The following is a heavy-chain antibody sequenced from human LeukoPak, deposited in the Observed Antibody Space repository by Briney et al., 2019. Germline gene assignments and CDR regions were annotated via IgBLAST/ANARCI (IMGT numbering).Heavy chain of an antibody. J-gene: IGHJ4*02. V-gene: IGHV3-11*01. CDR3: ARDRDGDYEGAFDY. Sequence: GGSLRLSCAASGFTFSDYYMSWIRQAPGKGLEWVSYFSSSGSTIYYADSVKGRFTTSRYNAKNSLYLQMNSLRAEDTAVYYCARDRDGDYEGAFDYWGQGTLVTVSS. CDR2: FSSSGSTI. CDR1: GFTFSDYY. D-gene: IGHD4-17*01.